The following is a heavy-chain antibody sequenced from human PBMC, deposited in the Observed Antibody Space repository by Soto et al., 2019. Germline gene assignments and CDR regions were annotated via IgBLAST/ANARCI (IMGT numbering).Heavy chain of an antibody. J-gene: IGHJ5*02. CDR3: ARRSIAAAGWWFDP. CDR2: IYYSGST. CDR1: GGSISSGGYY. D-gene: IGHD6-13*01. Sequence: QVQLQESGPGLVKPSQTLSLTCTVSGGSISSGGYYWSWIRQHPGKGLEWIGYIYYSGSTYYNPSLKSRVTISVDTSKNQFSLKRSSVTAADTAVYYCARRSIAAAGWWFDPWGQGTLVTVSS. V-gene: IGHV4-31*03.